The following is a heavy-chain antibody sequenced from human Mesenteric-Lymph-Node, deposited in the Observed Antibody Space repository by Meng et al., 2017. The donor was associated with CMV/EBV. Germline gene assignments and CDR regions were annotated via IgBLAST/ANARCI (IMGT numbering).Heavy chain of an antibody. Sequence: QVQLVQSGAEVKKPGAPVKVSCKASGYSFTGYSIHWVRQAPGQGLEWMGRISPNTGDTIYEENFQGRVTMTRDTSINTAYMELSSLTSDDTAVYYCGRGQQTFDPWGQGTLVTVSS. CDR3: GRGQQTFDP. J-gene: IGHJ5*02. CDR2: ISPNTGDT. D-gene: IGHD1-1*01. V-gene: IGHV1-2*06. CDR1: GYSFTGYS.